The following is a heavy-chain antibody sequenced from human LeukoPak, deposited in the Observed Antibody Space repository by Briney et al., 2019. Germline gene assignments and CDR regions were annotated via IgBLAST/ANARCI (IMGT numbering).Heavy chain of an antibody. CDR2: ISWDGGST. V-gene: IGHV3-43D*03. J-gene: IGHJ5*02. Sequence: GGSLRLSCAAAGFTFDDYAMHWVRPAPGKGLEWVSLISWDGGSTYYADSVKGRFAISRDNSKNSLYLQMNSLRAEDTALYYCAKGNWFDPWGQGTLVTVSS. CDR3: AKGNWFDP. CDR1: GFTFDDYA.